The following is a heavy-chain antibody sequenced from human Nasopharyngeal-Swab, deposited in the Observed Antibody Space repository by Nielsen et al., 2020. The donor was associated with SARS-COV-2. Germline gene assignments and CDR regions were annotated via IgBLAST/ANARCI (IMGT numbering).Heavy chain of an antibody. Sequence: ASVKVSCKASGYTFTSYGISWVRQAPGQGLEWMGWISAYNGNTNYAQKLQGRVTMTTDTSTSTAYMELRSLRSDDTAVYYCARDSSIAARPLRVHYYYMDVWGKGTTVTVSS. CDR2: ISAYNGNT. J-gene: IGHJ6*03. CDR1: GYTFTSYG. CDR3: ARDSSIAARPLRVHYYYMDV. D-gene: IGHD6-6*01. V-gene: IGHV1-18*04.